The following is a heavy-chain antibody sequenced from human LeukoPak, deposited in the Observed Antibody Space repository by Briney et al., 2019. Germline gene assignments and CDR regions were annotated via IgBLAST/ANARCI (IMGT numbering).Heavy chain of an antibody. D-gene: IGHD5-24*01. CDR3: ARGRRW. CDR1: GGSFSGYY. V-gene: IGHV4-34*01. CDR2: INHSGNI. J-gene: IGHJ4*02. Sequence: SETLSLTCAVYGGSFSGYYWTWIRQPPGKGLEWIGEINHSGNINYNPSLKSRLTISVDTSKNQFSLKLSCMTAADKAVYYCARGRRWWGQGALVTVSS.